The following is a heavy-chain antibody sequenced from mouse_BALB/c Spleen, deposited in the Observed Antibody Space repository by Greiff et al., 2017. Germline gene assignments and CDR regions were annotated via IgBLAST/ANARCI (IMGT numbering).Heavy chain of an antibody. CDR3: AKHGGDDYFDY. D-gene: IGHD3-3*01. CDR1: GFSFTDYG. CDR2: IWGGGST. V-gene: IGHV2-6-5*01. Sequence: QVQLMESGPGLVAPSQSLSITCTVSGFSFTDYGVSWVRQPPGKGLEWLGVIWGGGSTYYTSALTSRLSISKDNSKSHVFLKMNSLQTDDTAMYYCAKHGGDDYFDYWGQGTTLTVSS. J-gene: IGHJ2*01.